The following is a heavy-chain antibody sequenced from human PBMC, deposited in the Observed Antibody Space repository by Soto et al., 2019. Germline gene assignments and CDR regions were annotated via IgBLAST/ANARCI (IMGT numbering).Heavy chain of an antibody. CDR1: GFTFSSYA. V-gene: IGHV3-30-3*01. J-gene: IGHJ4*02. Sequence: GGSLRLSCAASGFTFSSYAMHWVRQAPGKGLEWVAVISYDGSNKYYADSVKGRFTISRDNSKNTLYLQMNSLRAEDTAVYYCARDRDSSEDYWGQGTLVTVSS. CDR2: ISYDGSNK. CDR3: ARDRDSSEDY. D-gene: IGHD6-19*01.